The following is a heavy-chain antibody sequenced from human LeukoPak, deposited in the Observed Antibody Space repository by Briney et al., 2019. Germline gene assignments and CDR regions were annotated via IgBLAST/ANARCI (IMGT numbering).Heavy chain of an antibody. CDR2: IYHSGST. V-gene: IGHV4-30-2*01. J-gene: IGHJ4*02. CDR1: GGSISSGGYS. D-gene: IGHD5-12*01. CDR3: ATLGSVDY. Sequence: SETLSLTCAVSGGSISSGGYSWSWIRQPPGKGLEWIGYIYHSGSTYYNPSLKSRVTISVDRSKNQFSLKLSSVTAADTAMYYCATLGSVDYWGQGTLVTVSS.